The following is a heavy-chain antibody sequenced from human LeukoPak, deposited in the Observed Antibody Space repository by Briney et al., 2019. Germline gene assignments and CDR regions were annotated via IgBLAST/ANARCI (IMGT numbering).Heavy chain of an antibody. CDR2: MNPNSGNT. Sequence: ASVTVSCKASGYTFTSYDINWVRQAPGQGLEWMGWMNPNSGNTDYAQKFQGRVTMTRNTSISTAYMELSSLRSEDTAVYYCARGASGSYYYYYGMDVWGQGTTVTVSS. J-gene: IGHJ6*02. D-gene: IGHD1-26*01. CDR3: ARGASGSYYYYYGMDV. CDR1: GYTFTSYD. V-gene: IGHV1-8*01.